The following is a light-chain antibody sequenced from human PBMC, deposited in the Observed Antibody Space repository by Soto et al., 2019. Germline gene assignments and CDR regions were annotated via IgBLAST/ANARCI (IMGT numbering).Light chain of an antibody. J-gene: IGKJ1*01. CDR2: GAS. CDR3: QQYGSSQVT. Sequence: EIVLTQSPGTLSLSPGERATLSCRASQSVSSSYLAWYQQKPGQAPRLLIYGASSRATGIPDRFSGSGSGTDFTLTISRLEPEDFAVYYCQQYGSSQVTFGQGTNMEIK. CDR1: QSVSSSY. V-gene: IGKV3-20*01.